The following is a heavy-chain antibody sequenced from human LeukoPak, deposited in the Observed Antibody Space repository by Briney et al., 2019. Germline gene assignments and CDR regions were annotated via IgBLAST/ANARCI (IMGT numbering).Heavy chain of an antibody. CDR2: INAGNGNT. CDR3: ARGGLWFGSLGLYFDY. Sequence: ASVKLSCKASGYTFTSYAMHWVRQAPGQRLELMGLINAGNGNTKYSQKFQGRVTITRDTSASTAYMELSSLRSEDTAVYYCARGGLWFGSLGLYFDYWGQGTLVTVSS. J-gene: IGHJ4*02. V-gene: IGHV1-3*01. CDR1: GYTFTSYA. D-gene: IGHD3-10*01.